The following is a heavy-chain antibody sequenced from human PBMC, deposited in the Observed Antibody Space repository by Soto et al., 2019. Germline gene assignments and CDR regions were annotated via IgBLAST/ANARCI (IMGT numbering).Heavy chain of an antibody. J-gene: IGHJ4*02. CDR1: GFTFSDYY. D-gene: IGHD3-3*01. V-gene: IGHV3-11*01. CDR2: ISDSGGGTI. CDR3: VRHYTIFGDRFDY. Sequence: QIQLVESGGGLVKPGGSLRLSCAASGFTFSDYYMTWIRQAPGKGLEWLSYISDSGGGTISYADSVKGRFIISRDNAKNSLYLQINSLRAEDTAMYYCVRHYTIFGDRFDYWGQGTLVTVSS.